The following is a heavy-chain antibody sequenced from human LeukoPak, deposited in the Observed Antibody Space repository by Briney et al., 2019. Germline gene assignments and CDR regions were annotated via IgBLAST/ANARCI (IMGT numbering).Heavy chain of an antibody. V-gene: IGHV1-69*05. CDR3: ANPYCSSTSCLDAFDI. Sequence: ASVKVSCKASGGTFSSYAISWVRQAPGQGLEWMGGIIPIFGTANYAQKFQGRVTITTDESTSTAYMELSSLRAEDTAVYYCANPYCSSTSCLDAFDIWGQGTMVTVSS. CDR2: IIPIFGTA. J-gene: IGHJ3*02. CDR1: GGTFSSYA. D-gene: IGHD2-2*01.